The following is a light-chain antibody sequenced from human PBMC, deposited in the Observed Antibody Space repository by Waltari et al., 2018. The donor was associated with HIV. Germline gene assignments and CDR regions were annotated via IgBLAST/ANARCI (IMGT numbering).Light chain of an antibody. Sequence: QSALTQPDSVSGSPGQSITISCTGPSSDAGGSNYVSWYQQHPGKAPKLMIYDVSKRPSGVSNRFSGSKSGNTASLTISGLQAEDEADYYCCSYAGSSTLVFGGGTKLTVL. V-gene: IGLV2-23*02. CDR3: CSYAGSSTLV. CDR1: SSDAGGSNY. CDR2: DVS. J-gene: IGLJ2*01.